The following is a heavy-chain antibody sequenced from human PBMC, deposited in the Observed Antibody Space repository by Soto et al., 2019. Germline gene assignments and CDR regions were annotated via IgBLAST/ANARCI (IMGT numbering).Heavy chain of an antibody. CDR2: ISAYNGNT. CDR3: ARVDVLRFLGCLI. J-gene: IGHJ4*02. V-gene: IGHV1-18*04. CDR1: GYTFTNSG. Sequence: RASLKVSCKASGYTFTNSGISWVRQAPGQGLEWMGWISAYNGNTNYAQNLQGRVTMTTDTSTSTAYMELRSLRSDDTAVYYFARVDVLRFLGCLIWGEGILVPVS. D-gene: IGHD3-3*01.